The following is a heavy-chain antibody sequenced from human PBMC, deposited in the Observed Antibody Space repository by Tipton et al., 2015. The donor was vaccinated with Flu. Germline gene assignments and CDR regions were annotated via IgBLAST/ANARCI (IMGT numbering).Heavy chain of an antibody. Sequence: SLRLSCAASGFSFTSYAMSWVRQAPGKGLEWVSSISTTGASAYHADSVKGRFSISRDTSKNILFLDMNSLRAEDTAVYYCAKDNSRDGMDGGGQGTTVTVS. CDR3: AKDNSRDGMDG. J-gene: IGHJ6*02. D-gene: IGHD2/OR15-2a*01. V-gene: IGHV3-23*01. CDR1: GFSFTSYA. CDR2: ISTTGASA.